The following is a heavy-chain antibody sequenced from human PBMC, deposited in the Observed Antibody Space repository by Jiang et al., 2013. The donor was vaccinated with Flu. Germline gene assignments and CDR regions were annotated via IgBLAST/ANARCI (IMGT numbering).Heavy chain of an antibody. D-gene: IGHD3-22*01. J-gene: IGHJ4*02. V-gene: IGHV6-1*01. Sequence: QTLSLTCAISGDSVSSNSAAWNWIRQSPSRGLEWLGRTYYRSKWYNDYAFSVKSRVTINPDTSKNQFSLQLNSVTPEDTAVYYCARGGCSSGYCHFDYWGQGTLVTVSS. CDR1: GDSVSSNSAA. CDR2: TYYRSKWYN. CDR3: ARGGCSSGYCHFDY.